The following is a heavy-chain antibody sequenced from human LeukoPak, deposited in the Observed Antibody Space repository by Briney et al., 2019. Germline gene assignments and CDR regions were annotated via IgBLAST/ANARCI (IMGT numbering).Heavy chain of an antibody. CDR3: ARRNVVGALSHWFDP. Sequence: SETLSLTCTVSGGSISSSSYYWGRIRQPPGKGLEWIGSIYYSGSTYYNPSLKSRVTISVDTSKNQFSLKLSSVTAADTAVYYCARRNVVGALSHWFDPWGQGTLVTVSS. J-gene: IGHJ5*02. V-gene: IGHV4-39*01. CDR2: IYYSGST. D-gene: IGHD1-26*01. CDR1: GGSISSSSYY.